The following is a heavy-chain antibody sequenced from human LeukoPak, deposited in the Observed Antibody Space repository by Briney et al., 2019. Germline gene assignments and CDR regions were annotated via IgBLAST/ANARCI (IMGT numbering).Heavy chain of an antibody. CDR3: AMGNVLRFLNWFDP. CDR2: IIPIFGTA. Sequence: SVKVSCKASGGTFSSYAVSWVRQAPGQGLEWMGGIIPIFGTANYAQKFQGRVTITADESTSTAYMELSSLRPEDTAVYYCAMGNVLRFLNWFDPWGQGTLVTVSS. J-gene: IGHJ5*02. D-gene: IGHD3-3*01. V-gene: IGHV1-69*13. CDR1: GGTFSSYA.